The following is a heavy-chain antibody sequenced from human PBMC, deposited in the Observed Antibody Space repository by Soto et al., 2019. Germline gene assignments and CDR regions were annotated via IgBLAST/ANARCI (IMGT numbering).Heavy chain of an antibody. CDR2: ISGSGGST. J-gene: IGHJ4*02. V-gene: IGHV3-23*01. Sequence: EVQLLESGGGLVQPGESLRLSCAVSGFTFSNYAMSWVRQVPGKGLEWVSTISGSGGSTYYADSVKGRFTISRDNSKNTLYLQMNGLRAEDTAVYYCVKQPMSAIRAFDYWGQGTLVTVSS. CDR3: VKQPMSAIRAFDY. D-gene: IGHD4-17*01. CDR1: GFTFSNYA.